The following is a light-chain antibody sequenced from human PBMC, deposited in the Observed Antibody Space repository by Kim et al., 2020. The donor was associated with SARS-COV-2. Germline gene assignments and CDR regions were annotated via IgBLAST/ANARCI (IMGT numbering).Light chain of an antibody. CDR3: QVWDSSSDHRV. Sequence: APGKTARLTCGGNNIGSKSVHWYQHKPGQAPVLVIYYDSDRPSGIPERFSGSNSGNTATLTISRVEAGDEADYYCQVWDSSSDHRVFGGATQLTVL. J-gene: IGLJ3*02. V-gene: IGLV3-21*04. CDR1: NIGSKS. CDR2: YDS.